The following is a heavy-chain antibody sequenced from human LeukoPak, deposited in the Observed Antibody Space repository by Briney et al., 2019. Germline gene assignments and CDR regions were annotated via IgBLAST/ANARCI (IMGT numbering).Heavy chain of an antibody. CDR1: GYRFTNYW. CDR2: IYPDDPNT. J-gene: IGHJ4*02. CDR3: ARHLSSNWYNEKAFDY. V-gene: IGHV5-51*01. D-gene: IGHD6-13*01. Sequence: PGESLKSSCKGSGYRFTNYWIGWVRQMPGKGLEWMGIIYPDDPNTRYSPSFQGQVTISADKSISTAYLQWSSLKASDTAMYYCARHLSSNWYNEKAFDYWGQGTLVTVSS.